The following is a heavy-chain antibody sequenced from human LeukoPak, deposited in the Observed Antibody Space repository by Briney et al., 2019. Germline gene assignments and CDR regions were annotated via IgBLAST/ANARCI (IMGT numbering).Heavy chain of an antibody. CDR2: ISTSSINI. J-gene: IGHJ4*02. D-gene: IGHD5-18*01. V-gene: IGHV1-18*01. CDR1: GYNFVNFG. Sequence: GASVKVSCKASGYNFVNFGISWVRQAPGQGPEWMGWISTSSININYARKFQGRLTMTTDSSTSTAYMELRSLRSDDTAVYYCARGQLWPKIPYDYWGQGTLVTVSS. CDR3: ARGQLWPKIPYDY.